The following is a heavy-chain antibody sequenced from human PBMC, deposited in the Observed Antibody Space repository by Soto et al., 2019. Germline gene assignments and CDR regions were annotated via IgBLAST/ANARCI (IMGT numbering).Heavy chain of an antibody. CDR1: GGSISSYY. CDR2: IYTSGST. V-gene: IGHV4-4*07. D-gene: IGHD6-13*01. CDR3: ARTIAAAVHREWFDP. Sequence: KTSETLSLTCTVSGGSISSYYWSWIRQPAGKGLEWIGRIYTSGSTNYNPSLKSRVTMSVDTSKNQFSLKLSSVTAADTAVYYCARTIAAAVHREWFDPWGQGTLVTVSS. J-gene: IGHJ5*02.